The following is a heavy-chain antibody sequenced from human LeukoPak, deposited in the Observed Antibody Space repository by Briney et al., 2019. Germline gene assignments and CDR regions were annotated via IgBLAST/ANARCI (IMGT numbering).Heavy chain of an antibody. CDR2: TSDDGRNK. Sequence: GGSLRLSCAASGFTFSSSAMYWVRQAPGKGLEWVAATSDDGRNKYYADSVKGRFTMSRDNSKNTLYLQMDSLTTEDTAVYYCARVRSYDLWSGLGYWGQGTRVTVSS. D-gene: IGHD3-3*01. CDR3: ARVRSYDLWSGLGY. CDR1: GFTFSSSA. V-gene: IGHV3-30*04. J-gene: IGHJ4*02.